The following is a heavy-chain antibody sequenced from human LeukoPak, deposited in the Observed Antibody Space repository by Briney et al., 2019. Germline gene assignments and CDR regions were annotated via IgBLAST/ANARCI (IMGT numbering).Heavy chain of an antibody. D-gene: IGHD5-24*01. V-gene: IGHV4-4*02. CDR2: IYHSGST. CDR3: AREKATIRNLFDP. Sequence: SETLSLTCAVSGGSISSSNWWSWVRQPPGKGLEWIGEIYHSGSTNYNPSLKSRVTISVDKSKNQFSLKLSSVTAADTAVYYCAREKATIRNLFDPWGQGTLVTVSS. J-gene: IGHJ5*02. CDR1: GGSISSSNW.